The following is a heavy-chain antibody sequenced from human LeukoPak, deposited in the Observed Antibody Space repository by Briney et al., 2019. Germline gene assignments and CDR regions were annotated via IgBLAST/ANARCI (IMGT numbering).Heavy chain of an antibody. CDR2: ISGDGDST. Sequence: PGGSLRLSCAASGXTFSSYAMLWVRQAPGKGLEFVWSISGDGDSTFYANSVKGRFTITRDNSKNTLSLQMGSLRDEDMAMYYCARGKSNSGYAPFDCWGQGTLVTVSS. CDR3: ARGKSNSGYAPFDC. J-gene: IGHJ4*02. V-gene: IGHV3-64*01. CDR1: GXTFSSYA. D-gene: IGHD6-25*01.